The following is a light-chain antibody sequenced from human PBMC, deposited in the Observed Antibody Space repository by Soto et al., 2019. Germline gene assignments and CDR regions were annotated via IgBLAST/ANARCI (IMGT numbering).Light chain of an antibody. CDR3: QQRSNWPIT. V-gene: IGKV3D-20*02. Sequence: EIVLTQSPGTLSLSPGERATLSCRSSQSVSSTKLAWYQQRPGQAPRLIIFGASNRATGVPGRFSGSWSGTDFTLTISSLESEDVAVYYCQQRSNWPITLGQGTRLEIK. CDR1: QSVSSTK. CDR2: GAS. J-gene: IGKJ5*01.